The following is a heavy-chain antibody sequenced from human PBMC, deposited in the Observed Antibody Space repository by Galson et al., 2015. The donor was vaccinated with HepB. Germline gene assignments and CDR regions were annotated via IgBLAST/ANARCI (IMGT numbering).Heavy chain of an antibody. CDR2: ISAYNGNT. J-gene: IGHJ3*02. D-gene: IGHD3-9*01. CDR3: ARGLKDVLRYFDWLLYEGDAFDI. Sequence: SVKVSCKASGYTFTSYGISWVRQAPGQGLEWMGWISAYNGNTNYAQKLQGRVTMTTDTSTSTAYMELRSLRSDDTAVYYCARGLKDVLRYFDWLLYEGDAFDIWGQGTMVTVSS. V-gene: IGHV1-18*01. CDR1: GYTFTSYG.